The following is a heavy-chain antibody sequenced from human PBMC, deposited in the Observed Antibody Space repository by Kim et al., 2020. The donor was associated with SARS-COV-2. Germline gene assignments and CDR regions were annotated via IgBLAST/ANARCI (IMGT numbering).Heavy chain of an antibody. CDR3: ARGDPEALDFDY. J-gene: IGHJ4*02. V-gene: IGHV4-34*01. Sequence: TSNPSLKRRVTISVGTSKNQFSLKLSSVTAADTAVYYCARGDPEALDFDYWGQGTLVTVSS.